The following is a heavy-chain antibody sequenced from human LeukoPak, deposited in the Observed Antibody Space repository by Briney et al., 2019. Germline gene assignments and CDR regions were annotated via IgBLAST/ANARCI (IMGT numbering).Heavy chain of an antibody. V-gene: IGHV1-2*02. D-gene: IGHD6-13*01. CDR3: ARDYSSINLVYYYYGMDV. J-gene: IGHJ6*02. CDR2: INPNSSGT. CDR1: GYTFTGSY. Sequence: ASVKVSCKASGYTFTGSYMHWVRQAPGQGLEWMGWINPNSSGTNYAQKFQGRVTMTRDTSINTAYMELSRLRSDDTAVYYCARDYSSINLVYYYYGMDVWGQGTTVTVSS.